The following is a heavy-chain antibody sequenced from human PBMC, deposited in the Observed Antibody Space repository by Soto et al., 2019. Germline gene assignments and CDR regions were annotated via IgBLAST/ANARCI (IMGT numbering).Heavy chain of an antibody. D-gene: IGHD6-13*01. CDR1: GYTFSNAW. CDR2: IKSKTDGGTT. Sequence: GGSLRLSCAATGYTFSNAWMRWVRQAPGKGLEWVGRIKSKTDGGTTDYAAPVKGRFTISRDDSKNTLFLQVNSLSEEDTAVYYCASWGGIASPAYDGSLAPYDYWGQGTLVTVSS. V-gene: IGHV3-15*01. CDR3: ASWGGIASPAYDGSLAPYDY. J-gene: IGHJ4*02.